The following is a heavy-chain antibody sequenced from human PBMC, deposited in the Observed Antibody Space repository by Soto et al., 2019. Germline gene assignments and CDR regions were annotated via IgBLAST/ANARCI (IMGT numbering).Heavy chain of an antibody. CDR3: ARARHYYDSSGHNWFDP. D-gene: IGHD3-22*01. Sequence: SETLSLTCTVSGGSISTYYWSWIRQPPGKGLEWIGYIYYSGSTNYNPSLKSRVTISVDTSKNQFSLKLSSVTAADTAVYYCARARHYYDSSGHNWFDPWGQGTLVTVSS. V-gene: IGHV4-59*01. J-gene: IGHJ5*02. CDR2: IYYSGST. CDR1: GGSISTYY.